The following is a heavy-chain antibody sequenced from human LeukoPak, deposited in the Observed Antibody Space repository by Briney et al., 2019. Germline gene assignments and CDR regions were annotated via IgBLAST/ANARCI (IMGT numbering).Heavy chain of an antibody. D-gene: IGHD3-10*01. CDR3: ARHSSHAYYGSGSYIIDY. Sequence: GESLKISCKGSGYSFTSYWIGWVRQMPGEGLEWMGIIYPGDSDTRYSPSFQGQVTISADKSISTAYLQWSSLKASDTAMYYCARHSSHAYYGSGSYIIDYWGQGTLVTVSS. CDR1: GYSFTSYW. J-gene: IGHJ4*02. V-gene: IGHV5-51*01. CDR2: IYPGDSDT.